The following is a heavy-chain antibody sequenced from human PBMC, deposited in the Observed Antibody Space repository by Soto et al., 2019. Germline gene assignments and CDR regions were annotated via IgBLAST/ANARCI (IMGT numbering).Heavy chain of an antibody. CDR2: INHGGST. Sequence: QVQLHQWRAGLLKPSETLSLTCAVSGGSFSGYYWSWIRQPPGKGLEWIGEINHGGSTNYNPSLKCRVSISVDTSNNQVSLRLNSVSDADTAVYYCARKWELHAFDVWGQGTMVTVSS. J-gene: IGHJ3*01. CDR1: GGSFSGYY. CDR3: ARKWELHAFDV. D-gene: IGHD1-26*01. V-gene: IGHV4-34*01.